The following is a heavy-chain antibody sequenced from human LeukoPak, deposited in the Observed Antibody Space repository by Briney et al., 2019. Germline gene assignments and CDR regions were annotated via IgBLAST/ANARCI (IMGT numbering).Heavy chain of an antibody. CDR2: ISGSGSST. CDR1: GFTFNNYA. D-gene: IGHD3-22*01. V-gene: IGHV3-23*01. Sequence: GGSLRLSCAASGFTFNNYAMTWVRQAPGKGLECVSSISGSGSSTYFADSVKGRFTISRDDSKNTLFLQMNGLTAEDTPVYYCAKEPYDSGGYYFEYWGQGTLVTVSS. J-gene: IGHJ4*02. CDR3: AKEPYDSGGYYFEY.